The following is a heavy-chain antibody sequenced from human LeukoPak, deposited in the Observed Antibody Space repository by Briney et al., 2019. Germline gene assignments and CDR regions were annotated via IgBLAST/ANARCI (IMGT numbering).Heavy chain of an antibody. CDR1: GYTLTELS. D-gene: IGHD4-17*01. CDR3: ATDRDGDYALDY. V-gene: IGHV1-24*01. J-gene: IGHJ4*02. CDR2: FNPEDGTT. Sequence: GASVKVSCKVFGYTLTELSMHWVRQAPRKGLEWMGGFNPEDGTTIFTQKFQGRVTMTEDTSTDTAYMELSSLKSDDTAVYYRATDRDGDYALDYWGQGTLVTVSS.